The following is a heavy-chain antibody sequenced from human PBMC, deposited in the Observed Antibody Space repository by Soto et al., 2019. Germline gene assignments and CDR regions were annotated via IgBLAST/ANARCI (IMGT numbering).Heavy chain of an antibody. CDR2: INHSGST. J-gene: IGHJ3*02. D-gene: IGHD3-10*01. V-gene: IGHV4-34*01. CDR3: GRGRRVLLWFGESTDAFHI. Sequence: QVQLQQWGAGLLKPSETLSLTCAVYGGSFSGYYWCWIRQPPGKGLGLIGEINHSGSTNYNPSLKTRVTISVDTSRNQFSLKLRPVTAADTAVYYGGRGRRVLLWFGESTDAFHIWGQGTMVTVSS. CDR1: GGSFSGYY.